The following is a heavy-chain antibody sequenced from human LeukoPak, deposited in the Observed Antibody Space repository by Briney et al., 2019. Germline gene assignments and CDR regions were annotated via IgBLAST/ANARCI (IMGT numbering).Heavy chain of an antibody. V-gene: IGHV3-23*01. Sequence: GGSLSLSGAASGFTFSSYAMSWVRQAPGKGLEWVSAISGSGGSTYYADSEKGRFTISRDNSKNTLYLQMNSLRAQDTAVYYCAKDVGTTIFGVVIEDDAFDIWGQGTMVTVSS. CDR2: ISGSGGST. D-gene: IGHD3-3*01. CDR1: GFTFSSYA. J-gene: IGHJ3*02. CDR3: AKDVGTTIFGVVIEDDAFDI.